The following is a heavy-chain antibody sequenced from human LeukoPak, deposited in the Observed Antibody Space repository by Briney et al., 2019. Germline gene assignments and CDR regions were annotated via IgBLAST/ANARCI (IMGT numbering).Heavy chain of an antibody. CDR1: GGSISSYY. CDR3: ARVLGYCSSTSCSRHYYYYGMDV. CDR2: IYTSGST. D-gene: IGHD2-2*01. V-gene: IGHV4-4*07. J-gene: IGHJ6*02. Sequence: PSETLSLTCTVSGGSISSYYWSGIRQPAGKGLEWIGRIYTSGSTNYNPSLKSRVTMSVDTSKNQFSLKLSSVTAADTAVYYCARVLGYCSSTSCSRHYYYYGMDVWGQGTTVTVSS.